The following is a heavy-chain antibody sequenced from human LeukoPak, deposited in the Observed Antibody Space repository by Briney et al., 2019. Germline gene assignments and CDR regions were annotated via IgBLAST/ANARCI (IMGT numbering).Heavy chain of an antibody. CDR2: ISSSSSSI. J-gene: IGHJ4*02. D-gene: IGHD2-2*01. Sequence: GGSLRVSWAASGFTFSTYSMNWVRQAPGKGLEWVSSISSSSSSIYYADSVKGRFTISRDNAKDSLHLQMNSLRDEDTAVYYCVRQYCSSTSCSVSDYWGQGTPVTVSS. CDR3: VRQYCSSTSCSVSDY. CDR1: GFTFSTYS. V-gene: IGHV3-21*01.